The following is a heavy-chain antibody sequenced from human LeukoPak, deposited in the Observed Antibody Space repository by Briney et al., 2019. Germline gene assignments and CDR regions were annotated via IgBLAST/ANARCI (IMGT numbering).Heavy chain of an antibody. Sequence: GGSLRLSCAASGFTFSSYWMSWVRQAPGKGLEWVANIKQDGSEKYYVDSVKGRFTISRDDAKNSLYLQMNSLRAEDTAVYYCARITGGITMVRGVSYFDYWGQGTLVTVSS. CDR3: ARITGGITMVRGVSYFDY. V-gene: IGHV3-7*01. D-gene: IGHD3-10*01. CDR2: IKQDGSEK. CDR1: GFTFSSYW. J-gene: IGHJ4*02.